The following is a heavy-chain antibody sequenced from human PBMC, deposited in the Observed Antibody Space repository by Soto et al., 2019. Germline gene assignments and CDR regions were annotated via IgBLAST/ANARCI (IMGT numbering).Heavy chain of an antibody. CDR3: ARGEYYYDSSGYHRLFDY. V-gene: IGHV1-18*01. J-gene: IGHJ4*02. CDR1: GYTFTSYG. CDR2: ISAYNGNT. Sequence: GASVKVSCKASGYTFTSYGISWVRQAPGQGLEWMGWISAYNGNTNYAQKLQGRVTMTTDTSTSTAYMELRSLRSDDTAVYYCARGEYYYDSSGYHRLFDYWGQGTLVTVAS. D-gene: IGHD3-22*01.